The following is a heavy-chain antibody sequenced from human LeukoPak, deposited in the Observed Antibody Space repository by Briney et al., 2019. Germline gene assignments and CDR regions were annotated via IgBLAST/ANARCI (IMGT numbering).Heavy chain of an antibody. CDR2: ISISSSYI. CDR3: ARVITVYNVYEEVAEYFQY. J-gene: IGHJ1*01. Sequence: GGSLRLSCAASGSSFSSYSMNWVRQAPGKGLEWVSSISISSSYIYYADSVKGRFTISRDNAKNSLYLQMNSLRADDTAVYYCARVITVYNVYEEVAEYFQYWGQGTLVTVSS. V-gene: IGHV3-21*01. D-gene: IGHD5/OR15-5a*01. CDR1: GSSFSSYS.